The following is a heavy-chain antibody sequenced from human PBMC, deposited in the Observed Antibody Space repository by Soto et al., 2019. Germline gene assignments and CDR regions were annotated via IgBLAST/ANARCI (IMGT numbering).Heavy chain of an antibody. V-gene: IGHV3-48*02. CDR2: ITDSSDTV. CDR3: ARDFGHGYYLDY. CDR1: GFSFSNYN. D-gene: IGHD3-3*01. Sequence: EVQLVESGGGLVQPGGSLRLSCVASGFSFSNYNMNWVRQAPGKGLEWGSYITDSSDTVHYADSVRGRFTISRDNAETSLYLQMNSLRDEDTAVYICARDFGHGYYLDYWGRGTLVTVSS. J-gene: IGHJ4*02.